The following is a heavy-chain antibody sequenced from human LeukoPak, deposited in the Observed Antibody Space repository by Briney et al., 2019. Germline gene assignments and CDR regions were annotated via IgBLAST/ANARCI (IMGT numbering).Heavy chain of an antibody. CDR2: TYYRSNWYS. J-gene: IGHJ3*02. CDR3: ARYYGDAFDI. Sequence: SQTLSLTCAISGDSVSSNSAAWNWIRQSPSRGLEWLGRTYYRSNWYSDYAISMKGRITINPDTSKNQFSLQLNSVTPEDTAVYYCARYYGDAFDIWGQGTKVTVSS. CDR1: GDSVSSNSAA. V-gene: IGHV6-1*01. D-gene: IGHD3-3*01.